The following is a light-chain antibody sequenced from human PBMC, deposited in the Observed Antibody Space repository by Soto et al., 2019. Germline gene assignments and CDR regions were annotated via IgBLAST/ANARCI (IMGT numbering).Light chain of an antibody. CDR2: GAS. V-gene: IGKV3-15*01. Sequence: EIVLTQSPATLSVSPGERVTLSCRASQSVDINLAWYQQKPGQAPRLLIYGASTRAAGIPARFSGSGSGTEFTLTISSLQSEDLAVYYCQQYDTWPPVTFGQGTKVDIK. CDR1: QSVDIN. J-gene: IGKJ1*01. CDR3: QQYDTWPPVT.